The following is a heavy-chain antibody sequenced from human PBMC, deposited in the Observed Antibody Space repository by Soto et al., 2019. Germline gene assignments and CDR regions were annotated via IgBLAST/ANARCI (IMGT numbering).Heavy chain of an antibody. J-gene: IGHJ5*02. D-gene: IGHD1-7*01. CDR1: GGSICSYY. CDR2: IYYSGST. V-gene: IGHV4-59*01. Sequence: SETLSLTCTVSGGSICSYYWSWIRQPPGKGLEWIGYIYYSGSTNYNPSLKSRVTISVDTSKNQFSLKLSSVTAADTAVYYCARSNWNYVNWFDPWGQGTLVTV. CDR3: ARSNWNYVNWFDP.